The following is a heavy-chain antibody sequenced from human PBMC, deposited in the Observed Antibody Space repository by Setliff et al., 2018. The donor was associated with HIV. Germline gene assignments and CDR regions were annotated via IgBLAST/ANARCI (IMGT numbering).Heavy chain of an antibody. J-gene: IGHJ6*03. CDR1: GYSFTSYW. V-gene: IGHV5-51*01. CDR2: VHPVDSDV. D-gene: IGHD5-12*01. Sequence: GESLKISCKGSGYSFTSYWVGWVRQMAGKGLEWMGMVHPVDSDVRYSPSFEGQVTISADKSTSTAYLQWTGLKASDTAMYYCARIGDTSGYYKLDYYYMDVWGKGTTVTVSS. CDR3: ARIGDTSGYYKLDYYYMDV.